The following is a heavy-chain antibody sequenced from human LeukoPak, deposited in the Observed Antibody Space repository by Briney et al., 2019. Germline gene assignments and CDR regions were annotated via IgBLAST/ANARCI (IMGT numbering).Heavy chain of an antibody. CDR1: GDSISNFY. CDR3: ARLGYCSSTSCYGPAYYYYYYMDV. J-gene: IGHJ6*03. Sequence: SETLSLTCTVSGDSISNFYWSWIRQPPGKGLEWIGEINHSGGTNYNPSLKSRVTISVDTSKNQFSLKLSSVTAADTAVYYCARLGYCSSTSCYGPAYYYYYYMDVWGKGTTVTISS. D-gene: IGHD2-2*01. V-gene: IGHV4-34*01. CDR2: INHSGGT.